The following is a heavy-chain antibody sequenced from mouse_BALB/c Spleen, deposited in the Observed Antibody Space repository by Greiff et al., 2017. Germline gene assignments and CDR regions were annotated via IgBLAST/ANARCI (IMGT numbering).Heavy chain of an antibody. CDR1: GYTFTSYY. V-gene: IGHV1S56*01. J-gene: IGHJ3*01. CDR3: ARGYDGYPLFAY. Sequence: QVQLQQSGPELVKPGASVRISCKASGYTFTSYYIHWVKQRPGQGLEWIGWIYPGNVNTKYNEKFKGKATLTADKSSSTAYMQLSSLTSEDSAVCFCARGYDGYPLFAYWGQGTLVTVSA. D-gene: IGHD2-3*01. CDR2: IYPGNVNT.